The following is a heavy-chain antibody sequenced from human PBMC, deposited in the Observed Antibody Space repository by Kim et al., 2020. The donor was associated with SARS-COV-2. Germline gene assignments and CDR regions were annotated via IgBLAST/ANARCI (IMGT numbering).Heavy chain of an antibody. CDR2: IWYDGSQK. CDR3: ARDTHSLDY. CDR1: GFTFSSHG. Sequence: LSLTCAASGFTFSSHGIHWIRQAPGKGLEWVAVIWYDGSQKYYADSVKGRFTISRDNSKNMVYMQVNSLRVEDTAVYYCARDTHSLDYWGRGTLVTVSS. J-gene: IGHJ4*02. V-gene: IGHV3-33*01.